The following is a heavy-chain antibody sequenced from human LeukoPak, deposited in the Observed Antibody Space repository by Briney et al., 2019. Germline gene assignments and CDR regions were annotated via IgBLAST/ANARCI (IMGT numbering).Heavy chain of an antibody. V-gene: IGHV3-15*01. CDR1: GFIFTNYF. CDR2: IKSKIDDGTA. Sequence: PRGSLRLSCAASGFIFTNYFMSWVRQAPGKGLEWVGRIKSKIDDGTADYAAPVKGRFTISRDDSKSTLYLQMNSLRTEDTAVYYCTTSMPTQYYFESSGYSYPDYWGQGTQVTVSS. D-gene: IGHD3-22*01. CDR3: TTSMPTQYYFESSGYSYPDY. J-gene: IGHJ4*02.